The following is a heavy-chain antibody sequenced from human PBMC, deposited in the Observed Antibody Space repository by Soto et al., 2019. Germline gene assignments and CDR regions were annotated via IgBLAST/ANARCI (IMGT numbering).Heavy chain of an antibody. CDR3: ARGVINDAFDI. J-gene: IGHJ3*02. V-gene: IGHV1-18*01. Sequence: QGQLVQSGAEVKEPGASVKVSCKASGYTFTSHGITWVRQAPGQGLEWMGWSSAYKGRTDYAQKVQGRVTMITDTSTSTAYMELRSLRSDDTAMYYWARGVINDAFDIWGQGTMVTVSS. CDR2: SSAYKGRT. CDR1: GYTFTSHG.